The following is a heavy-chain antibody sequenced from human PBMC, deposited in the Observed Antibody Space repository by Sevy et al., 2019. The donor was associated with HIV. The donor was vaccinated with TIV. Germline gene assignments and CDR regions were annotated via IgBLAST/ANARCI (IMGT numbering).Heavy chain of an antibody. J-gene: IGHJ6*03. CDR2: IYSGGST. CDR1: GFTVSSNY. V-gene: IGHV3-53*01. D-gene: IGHD6-13*01. Sequence: GGSLRLSCTASGFTVSSNYMSWVRQAPGKGLEWVSVIYSGGSTYYADSVKGRFTISRDNSKNTLYLQMNSLRAEDTAVYYCARDYSSSWYGPGYYYMDVWGKGTTVTV. CDR3: ARDYSSSWYGPGYYYMDV.